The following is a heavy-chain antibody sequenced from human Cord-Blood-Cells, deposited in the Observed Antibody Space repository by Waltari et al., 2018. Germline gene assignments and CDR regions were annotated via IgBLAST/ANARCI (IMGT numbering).Heavy chain of an antibody. CDR2: INHSGST. Sequence: QVQLQQWGTGLLKPSETLSLTCAVYGGSFSGYYWSWIRQPPGKGLEWIGEINHSGSTNYNPSLKSRVTRSVDTSKNQFSLKLSSVTAADTAVYYCARVTNYYDSSGTQEFDPWGQGTLVTVSS. CDR3: ARVTNYYDSSGTQEFDP. J-gene: IGHJ5*02. V-gene: IGHV4-34*01. CDR1: GGSFSGYY. D-gene: IGHD3-22*01.